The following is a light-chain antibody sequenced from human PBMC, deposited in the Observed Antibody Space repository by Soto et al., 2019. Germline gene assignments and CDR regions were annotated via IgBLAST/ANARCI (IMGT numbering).Light chain of an antibody. CDR1: QSLSSSY. V-gene: IGKV3-20*01. J-gene: IGKJ3*01. CDR2: GVS. Sequence: EIVLTQSPGTLSLSPGERATLSCRASQSLSSSYLAWYQQKPGQAPRLLIYGVSSRATGIPDRFSGSGSGTDFTLTISRLEPEDFAVYYCHQYGISFTFGPGTKVDIK. CDR3: HQYGISFT.